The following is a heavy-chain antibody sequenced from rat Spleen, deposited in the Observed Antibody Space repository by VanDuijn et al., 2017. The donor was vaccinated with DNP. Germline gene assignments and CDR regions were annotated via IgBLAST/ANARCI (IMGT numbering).Heavy chain of an antibody. D-gene: IGHD3-8*01. J-gene: IGHJ2*01. V-gene: IGHV5-31*01. Sequence: EVQLVESGGGPVQPGRSLKLSCVASGFIFSNYWMTWIRQAPGKGLEWVASISNTADSTYYSASVKGRFSISRDNAKSTLYLQVNSLRSEDTATYYCTSNPHIRTAAPFDYWAQRVMVTVSS. CDR1: GFIFSNYW. CDR2: ISNTADST. CDR3: TSNPHIRTAAPFDY.